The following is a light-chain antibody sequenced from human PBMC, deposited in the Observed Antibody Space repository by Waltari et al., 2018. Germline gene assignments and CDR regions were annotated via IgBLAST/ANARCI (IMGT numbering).Light chain of an antibody. CDR2: GAS. J-gene: IGKJ1*01. V-gene: IGKV3-20*01. CDR1: QSVSRA. Sequence: ELVLTQSPGSLSSSPGERVPPPCRASQSVSRALAWYQQKPGQAPRLLIFGASNRATGIPDRFSGSGSETDFSLTISRLEPEDFAVYYCQHYVRLPATFGRGTKVEIK. CDR3: QHYVRLPAT.